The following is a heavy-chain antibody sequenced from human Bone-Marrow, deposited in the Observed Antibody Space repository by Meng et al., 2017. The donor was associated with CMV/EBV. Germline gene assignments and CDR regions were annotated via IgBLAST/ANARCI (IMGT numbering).Heavy chain of an antibody. CDR1: GYHFTGYS. CDR2: IHPTSGGT. V-gene: IGHV1-2*02. Sequence: GYHFTGYSMHWVRQAPGQGLEWRGWIHPTSGGTNYTQKLQGRVTMTRDTSIRKAYMELSRLRSDDTAVYYCERGEGGIVVVPAAIDYWGQGTLVTVSS. CDR3: ERGEGGIVVVPAAIDY. J-gene: IGHJ4*02. D-gene: IGHD2-2*01.